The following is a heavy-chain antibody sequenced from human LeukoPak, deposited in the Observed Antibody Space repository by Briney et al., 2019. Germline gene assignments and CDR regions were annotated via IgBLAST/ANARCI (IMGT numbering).Heavy chain of an antibody. J-gene: IGHJ6*03. CDR1: GYTFTSYG. CDR3: ARARAVGDYYYFMDV. V-gene: IGHV1-18*01. D-gene: IGHD6-19*01. Sequence: ASVKVSCKPSGYTFTSYGISWVRQAPGQGLQRMGWISAYNGNTNYAQQLQGRVTITTDTSTSTAYMELRSLRSDDTAVYYCARARAVGDYYYFMDVWGKGTTVTVSS. CDR2: ISAYNGNT.